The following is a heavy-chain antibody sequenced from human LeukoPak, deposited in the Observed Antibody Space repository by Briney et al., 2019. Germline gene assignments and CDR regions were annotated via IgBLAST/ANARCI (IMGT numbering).Heavy chain of an antibody. CDR2: ISYDGSNK. CDR3: ARWYSDGSGSYYKLFGPQYYYYGMDV. CDR1: GFTFSSYG. D-gene: IGHD3-10*01. J-gene: IGHJ6*02. V-gene: IGHV3-30*03. Sequence: GGSLRLSCAASGFTFSSYGMHWVRQAPGKGLEWVAVISYDGSNKYYADSVKGRFTISRDNAKNSLYLQMNSLRAEDTAVYYCARWYSDGSGSYYKLFGPQYYYYGMDVWGQGTTVTVSS.